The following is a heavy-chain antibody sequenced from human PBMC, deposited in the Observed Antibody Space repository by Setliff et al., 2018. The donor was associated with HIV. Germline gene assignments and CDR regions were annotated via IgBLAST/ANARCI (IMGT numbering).Heavy chain of an antibody. Sequence: ASVKVSCKASGYTFTGHYMRWVRQAPGQGLEWMGWINPNSGGTNYAQKFQGRVTMTRDTSTSTVYMEMSSLRSEDTAIYYCAKEYHTAVTGTRVANYFDYWGQGTLVTVSS. CDR2: INPNSGGT. V-gene: IGHV1-2*02. D-gene: IGHD6-13*01. CDR1: GYTFTGHY. J-gene: IGHJ4*02. CDR3: AKEYHTAVTGTRVANYFDY.